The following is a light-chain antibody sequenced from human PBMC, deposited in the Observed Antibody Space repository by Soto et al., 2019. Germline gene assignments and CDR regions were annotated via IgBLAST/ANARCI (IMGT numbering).Light chain of an antibody. Sequence: EIVMTQSPATLSVSPGERAALSCRASQSVSSNFAWYQQKPGQAPRLLIYGASTRATAIPARFSGSRSGTEFTLTISSLQSEDFAVYYCQQYNNWPYTFGQGTKLEIK. J-gene: IGKJ2*01. CDR2: GAS. CDR3: QQYNNWPYT. V-gene: IGKV3-15*01. CDR1: QSVSSN.